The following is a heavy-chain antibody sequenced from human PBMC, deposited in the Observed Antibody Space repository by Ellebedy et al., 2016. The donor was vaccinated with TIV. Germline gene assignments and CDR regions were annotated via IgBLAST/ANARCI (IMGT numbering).Heavy chain of an antibody. CDR2: IIPIFGTA. D-gene: IGHD3-22*01. Sequence: ASVKVSCKASGGTFSSYAISWVRQAPGQGLEWMGGIIPIFGTANYAQKFQGRVTITADESTSTAYMELSSLRSEDTAVYYCARERDNYDSSGYALGYWGQGTLVTVSS. J-gene: IGHJ4*02. CDR3: ARERDNYDSSGYALGY. V-gene: IGHV1-69*13. CDR1: GGTFSSYA.